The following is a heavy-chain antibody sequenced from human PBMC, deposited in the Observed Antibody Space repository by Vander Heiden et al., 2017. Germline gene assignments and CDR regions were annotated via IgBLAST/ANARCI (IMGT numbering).Heavy chain of an antibody. CDR1: GYTFTSHG. V-gene: IGHV1-18*01. CDR3: ARDVYGSGSYYNVYYYYGMDV. J-gene: IGHJ6*02. D-gene: IGHD3-10*01. Sequence: QVQLVQSGAEVKKPGASVKVSCKASGYTFTSHGISCVRQAPGQGLAWMGWISAYNGNTNDAQKLQGRVTMTTDTSTSTAYMELRSLRSDDTAVYYCARDVYGSGSYYNVYYYYGMDVWGQGTTVTVSS. CDR2: ISAYNGNT.